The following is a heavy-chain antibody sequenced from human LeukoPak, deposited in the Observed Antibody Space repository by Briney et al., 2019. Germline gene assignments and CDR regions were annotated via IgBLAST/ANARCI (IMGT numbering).Heavy chain of an antibody. V-gene: IGHV1-8*01. D-gene: IGHD6-19*01. CDR3: ARVPPAYSSGWYYFDY. J-gene: IGHJ4*02. Sequence: ASVKVSCKASGYTFTSYDINWVRQATGQGLEWMGWMNPNSGNTGYAQKFQGRVTMTRNTSISTAYMELSNLRSEDTAVYYCARVPPAYSSGWYYFDYWGQGTLVTVSS. CDR1: GYTFTSYD. CDR2: MNPNSGNT.